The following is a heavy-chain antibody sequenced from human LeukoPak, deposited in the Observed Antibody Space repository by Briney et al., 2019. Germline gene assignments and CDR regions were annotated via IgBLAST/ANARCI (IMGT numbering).Heavy chain of an antibody. CDR1: GFTFSSYS. CDR2: ISSSSSYI. Sequence: GGSLRPSCAASGFTFSSYSMNWVRQAPGKGLEWVSSISSSSSYIYYADSVKGRFTISRDNAKNSLYLQMNSLRAEDTAVYYCARGRSGSHYFDYWGQGTLVTVSS. J-gene: IGHJ4*02. D-gene: IGHD1-26*01. CDR3: ARGRSGSHYFDY. V-gene: IGHV3-21*01.